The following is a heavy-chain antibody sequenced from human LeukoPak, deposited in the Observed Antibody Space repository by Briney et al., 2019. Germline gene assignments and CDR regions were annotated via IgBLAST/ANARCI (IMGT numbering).Heavy chain of an antibody. Sequence: SETLSLTCAVYGGSFSGYYWSWIRQPPGKGLEWIGSIYHSGSTYYNPSLKSRVTISVDTSKNQFSLKLSSVTAADTAVYYCARDSSLYDFWSGYYERWFDPWGQGTLVTVSS. V-gene: IGHV4-34*01. J-gene: IGHJ5*02. D-gene: IGHD3-3*01. CDR3: ARDSSLYDFWSGYYERWFDP. CDR2: IYHSGST. CDR1: GGSFSGYY.